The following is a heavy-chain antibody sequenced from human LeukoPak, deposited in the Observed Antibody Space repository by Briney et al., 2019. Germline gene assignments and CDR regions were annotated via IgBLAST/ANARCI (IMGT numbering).Heavy chain of an antibody. CDR3: ISSSPEFDY. J-gene: IGHJ4*02. Sequence: QPGGSLRLSCVASGFTFSTYWNHWVRQAPGKGLVWVSRINTDGSSTRYADSVKGRFTISRDNAKNTLYLQMNSLRAEDTAVYYCISSSPEFDYWGQGTLVTVSS. V-gene: IGHV3-74*01. CDR1: GFTFSTYW. D-gene: IGHD3-16*02. CDR2: INTDGSST.